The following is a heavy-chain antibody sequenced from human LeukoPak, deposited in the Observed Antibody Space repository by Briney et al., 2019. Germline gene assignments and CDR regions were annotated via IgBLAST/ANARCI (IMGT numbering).Heavy chain of an antibody. Sequence: PGGSLRLSCAASGFTFSSYAMTWVRQAPGKGQEWVSGVSGSGGNTYYADSVRGRFTISRDNSKNTLYLQMNSLRAEDTAVYHCAKSTYDSSGYYYGNDAFDIWGQGTMVTVSS. CDR3: AKSTYDSSGYYYGNDAFDI. D-gene: IGHD3-22*01. V-gene: IGHV3-23*01. CDR2: VSGSGGNT. J-gene: IGHJ3*02. CDR1: GFTFSSYA.